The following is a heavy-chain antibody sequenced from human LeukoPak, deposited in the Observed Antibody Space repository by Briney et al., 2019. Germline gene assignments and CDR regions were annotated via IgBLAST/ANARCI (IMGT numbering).Heavy chain of an antibody. CDR2: IYTSGST. Sequence: SETLSLTCTVSGGSISSYCWSWIRQPAGKGLEWIGRIYTSGSTNYNPSLKSRVTMSVDTSKNQFSLKLSSVTAADTAVYYCARTSTLTYYYDSSGYPSNNDAFDIWGQGTMVTVSS. D-gene: IGHD3-22*01. J-gene: IGHJ3*02. CDR3: ARTSTLTYYYDSSGYPSNNDAFDI. CDR1: GGSISSYC. V-gene: IGHV4-4*07.